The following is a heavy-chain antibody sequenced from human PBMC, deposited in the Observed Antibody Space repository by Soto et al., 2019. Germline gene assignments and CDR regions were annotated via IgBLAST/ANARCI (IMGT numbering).Heavy chain of an antibody. CDR3: ARDRPEYYYDSSGYYPF. D-gene: IGHD3-22*01. CDR1: GFTVSSNY. CDR2: IYSGGST. V-gene: IGHV3-66*01. J-gene: IGHJ4*02. Sequence: EVQLVESGGGLVQPGGSLRLSCAASGFTVSSNYMSWVRQAPGKGLEWVSVIYSGGSTYYADSVKGRFTISRDNSKNTLYLQMNSLRAEDTAVYYCARDRPEYYYDSSGYYPFWGQGTLVTVSS.